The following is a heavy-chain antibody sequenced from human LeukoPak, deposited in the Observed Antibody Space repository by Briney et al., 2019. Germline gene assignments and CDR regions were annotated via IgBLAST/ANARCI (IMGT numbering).Heavy chain of an antibody. J-gene: IGHJ4*02. CDR3: ARDGEMATIENYFDY. CDR1: GGSITSSSYY. D-gene: IGHD5-24*01. Sequence: PSETLSLTCTVSGGSITSSSYYWGWIRQPPGKGLEWIGSISYSGGTYYNPSLKSRITISVDTSKNQFSLKLSSVTAADTAVYYCARDGEMATIENYFDYWGQGALVTVSS. V-gene: IGHV4-39*07. CDR2: ISYSGGT.